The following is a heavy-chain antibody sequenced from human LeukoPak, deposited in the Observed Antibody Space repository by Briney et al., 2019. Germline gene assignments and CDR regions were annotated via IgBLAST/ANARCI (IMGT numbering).Heavy chain of an antibody. CDR3: ARVYRNEEGFWTPNNYMDV. J-gene: IGHJ6*03. Sequence: GSLRLSCAASGFTFSSYGMHWVRQAPGKGLEWVAFIRYDGSNKYYADSVKGRFTISRDNAKNSLYLQMNSLRAEDTAVYYCARVYRNEEGFWTPNNYMDVWGKGTTVTVSS. V-gene: IGHV3-30*02. D-gene: IGHD3/OR15-3a*01. CDR1: GFTFSSYG. CDR2: IRYDGSNK.